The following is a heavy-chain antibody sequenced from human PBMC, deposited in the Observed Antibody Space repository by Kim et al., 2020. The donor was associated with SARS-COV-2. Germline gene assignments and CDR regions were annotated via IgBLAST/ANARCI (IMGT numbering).Heavy chain of an antibody. CDR1: GFTFDDYA. J-gene: IGHJ6*02. Sequence: GGSLRLSCAASGFTFDDYAMHWVRQAPGKGLEWVSGISWNSGSIGYADSVKGRFTISRDNAKNSLYLQMNSLRAEDTALYYCAKDLAETLHYYYGMDVWGQGTTVTVSS. CDR3: AKDLAETLHYYYGMDV. CDR2: ISWNSGSI. V-gene: IGHV3-9*01.